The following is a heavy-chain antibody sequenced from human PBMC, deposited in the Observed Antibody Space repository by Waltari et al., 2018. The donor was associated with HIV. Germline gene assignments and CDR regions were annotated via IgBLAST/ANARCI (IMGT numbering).Heavy chain of an antibody. D-gene: IGHD5-18*01. CDR2: IENSRHR. J-gene: IGHJ6*02. CDR3: ARELHAIGDGYGSYFGIDV. Sequence: QVQLQESGPGLVKPSQTLSLICTVSGGSVATGGNYWTWIRQRPGKGPEWIGYIENSRHRHYDPSLLALVPILLETSENQFSVQVNSVTPTDTAFYYCARELHAIGDGYGSYFGIDVWGQGTTVTVSS. V-gene: IGHV4-31*01. CDR1: GGSVATGGNY.